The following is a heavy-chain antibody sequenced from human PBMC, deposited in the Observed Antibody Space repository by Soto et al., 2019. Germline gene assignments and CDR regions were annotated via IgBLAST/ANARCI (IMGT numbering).Heavy chain of an antibody. D-gene: IGHD2-21*01. Sequence: EVQLVESGGGLVQPGGSLKLSCAASGFTFSRSEMNWVRQAPGKGLEWISYITSSGTTTYYADSVKGRFTISRDNAKNSLYLQMNSLRPEDTAVYYCASGNSPVEIYWGQGTLVTVSS. CDR1: GFTFSRSE. CDR2: ITSSGTTT. J-gene: IGHJ4*02. V-gene: IGHV3-48*03. CDR3: ASGNSPVEIY.